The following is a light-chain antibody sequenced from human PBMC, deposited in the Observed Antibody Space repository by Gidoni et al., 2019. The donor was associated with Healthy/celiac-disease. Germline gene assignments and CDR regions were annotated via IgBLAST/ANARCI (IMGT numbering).Light chain of an antibody. Sequence: EIVLTQSPATLSLSPGERATLSCRASQSVSSYLAWYQQKPGQAPRLLIYDASNRATDFTLTISNLEPEDFAVYYCQQRSNWPLTFGGGTKVEIK. V-gene: IGKV3-11*01. CDR3: QQRSNWPLT. CDR1: QSVSSY. J-gene: IGKJ4*01. CDR2: DAS.